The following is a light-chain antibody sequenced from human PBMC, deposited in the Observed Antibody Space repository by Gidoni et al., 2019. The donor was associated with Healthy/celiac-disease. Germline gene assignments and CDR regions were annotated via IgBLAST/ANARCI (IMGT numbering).Light chain of an antibody. CDR2: SNN. J-gene: IGLJ2*01. CDR1: SSNIGSNT. V-gene: IGLV1-44*01. CDR3: AAWDDSLNGPSVV. Sequence: QSVLTQPPSASGTPGQRVTISCSGSSSNIGSNTVNWYQQLPGTAAKLLIYSNNQRPSGVPDRFSSSKSGTSASLAISGLQSEDEADYYCAAWDDSLNGPSVVFGGGTKLTVL.